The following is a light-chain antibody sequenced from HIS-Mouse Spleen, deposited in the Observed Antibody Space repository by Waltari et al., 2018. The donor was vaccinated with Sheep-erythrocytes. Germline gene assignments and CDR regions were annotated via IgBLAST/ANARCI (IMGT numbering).Light chain of an antibody. CDR3: QQYNNWPRK. V-gene: IGKV3-15*01. CDR2: GAS. J-gene: IGKJ1*01. Sequence: EIVMTQSPATLSVSPGERATHSCRASQSVSSNLAWYQQKPGQAPRLLIYGASTRATGIPARFSGSGSGTEFTLTISSMQSEDFAVYYCQQYNNWPRKFGQGTKVEIK. CDR1: QSVSSN.